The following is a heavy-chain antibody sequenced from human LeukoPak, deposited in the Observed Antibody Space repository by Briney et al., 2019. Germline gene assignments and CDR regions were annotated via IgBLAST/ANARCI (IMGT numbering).Heavy chain of an antibody. V-gene: IGHV1-18*01. Sequence: ASVKVSCKASGGTFSSYAISWVRQAPGQGLAWMGWISAYNGNTNYAQKLQGRVTMTTDTSTSTAYMELRSLRSDDTAVYYCARYTLTGYPPFDYWGQGTLVTVSS. D-gene: IGHD3-9*01. CDR3: ARYTLTGYPPFDY. J-gene: IGHJ4*02. CDR1: GGTFSSYA. CDR2: ISAYNGNT.